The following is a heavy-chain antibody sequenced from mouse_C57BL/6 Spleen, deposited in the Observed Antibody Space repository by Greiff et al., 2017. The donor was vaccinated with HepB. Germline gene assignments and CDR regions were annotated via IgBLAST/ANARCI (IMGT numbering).Heavy chain of an antibody. Sequence: QVQLQQPGAELVKPGASGKLSCKASGYTFTSYWMHWVKQRPGQGLEWIGMIHPNSGSTNYNEKFKSKATLTVDKSSSTAYMQLSSLTSEDSAVYYCARFYYYDAMDYWGQGTSVTVSS. D-gene: IGHD1-1*01. CDR2: IHPNSGST. V-gene: IGHV1-64*01. J-gene: IGHJ4*01. CDR3: ARFYYYDAMDY. CDR1: GYTFTSYW.